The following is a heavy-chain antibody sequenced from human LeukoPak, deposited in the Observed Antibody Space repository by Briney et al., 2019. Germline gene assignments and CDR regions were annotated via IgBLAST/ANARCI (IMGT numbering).Heavy chain of an antibody. Sequence: PGGSLRLSCTASGFTFGDYAMRWFRQAPGKGLEWVGFIRSKAYGRTTEYAASVKGRFTISRDDSKSIAYLQMNSLKTEDTAVYYCTTESDDSSGYYFDYWGQGTLVTVSS. CDR1: GFTFGDYA. CDR2: IRSKAYGRTT. V-gene: IGHV3-49*03. CDR3: TTESDDSSGYYFDY. J-gene: IGHJ4*02. D-gene: IGHD3-22*01.